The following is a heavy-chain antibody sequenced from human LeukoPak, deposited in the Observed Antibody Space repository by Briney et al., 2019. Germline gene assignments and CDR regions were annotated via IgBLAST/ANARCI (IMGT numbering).Heavy chain of an antibody. CDR1: GFTVSSNY. CDR3: AREKRWFGELGKNDAFDI. CDR2: IYSGGST. Sequence: GGSLRLSCAASGFTVSSNYMSWVRQAPGKGLEWVSVIYSGGSTYYADSVKGRFTISRDNSKNTLYLQMNSLRAEDTAVYYCAREKRWFGELGKNDAFDIWGQGTMVTVSS. D-gene: IGHD3-10*01. V-gene: IGHV3-53*01. J-gene: IGHJ3*02.